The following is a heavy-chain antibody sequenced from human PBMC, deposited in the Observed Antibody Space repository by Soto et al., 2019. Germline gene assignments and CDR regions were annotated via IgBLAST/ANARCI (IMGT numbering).Heavy chain of an antibody. D-gene: IGHD2-2*01. CDR2: IYSGGST. V-gene: IGHV3-66*01. CDR3: ASSGCSSTSCYPSPTDY. Sequence: RLSCAASGFTVRSNYMSWVRQAPGKGLEWVSVIYSGGSTYYADSVKGRFTISRDNSKNTLYLQMNSLRAEDTAVYYCASSGCSSTSCYPSPTDYWGQGTLVTVSS. CDR1: GFTVRSNY. J-gene: IGHJ4*02.